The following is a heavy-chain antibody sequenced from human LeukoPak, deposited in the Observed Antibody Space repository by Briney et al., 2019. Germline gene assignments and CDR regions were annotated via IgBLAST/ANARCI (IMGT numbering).Heavy chain of an antibody. J-gene: IGHJ4*02. V-gene: IGHV3-21*01. CDR3: ARGFAYSSNYTYDY. D-gene: IGHD6-13*01. CDR2: ISSSGNYI. CDR1: GFTFSSYA. Sequence: GGSLRLSCAASGFTFSSYAMNWVRQAPGKGLEWVSSISSSGNYIYYADSVKGRFTISRDNAKNSLYLQMNNLRAEDTAVYYCARGFAYSSNYTYDYWGQGTLVTVSS.